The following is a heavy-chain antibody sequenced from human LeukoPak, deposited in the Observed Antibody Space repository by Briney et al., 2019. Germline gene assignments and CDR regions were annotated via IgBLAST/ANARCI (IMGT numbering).Heavy chain of an antibody. D-gene: IGHD3-22*01. CDR1: GFTVSSNY. Sequence: GGSLRLSCAASGFTVSSNYMSWVRQAPGKGLEWVSVIYSGGSTYYADSVKGRFTISRDNSKNTLYLQTNSLRAEDTAVYYCASPYYYDSIRYWGQGTLVTVSS. CDR3: ASPYYYDSIRY. V-gene: IGHV3-53*01. CDR2: IYSGGST. J-gene: IGHJ4*02.